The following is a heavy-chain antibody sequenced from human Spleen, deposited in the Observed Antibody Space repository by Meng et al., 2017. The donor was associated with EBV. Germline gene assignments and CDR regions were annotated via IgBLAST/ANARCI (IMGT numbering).Heavy chain of an antibody. CDR1: GSTFTAYY. CDR3: ARGWLAPFDW. Sequence: PSVQSGAEMNKPGASVSVSCKASGSTFTAYYLHWVRQAPGQGLEWVGRINPKSGDTDSGEKFQGRVTMTRDTSISTAYIELSRLKSDDTALYYCARGWLAPFDWWGQGTLVTVSS. CDR2: INPKSGDT. D-gene: IGHD5-24*01. J-gene: IGHJ4*02. V-gene: IGHV1-2*06.